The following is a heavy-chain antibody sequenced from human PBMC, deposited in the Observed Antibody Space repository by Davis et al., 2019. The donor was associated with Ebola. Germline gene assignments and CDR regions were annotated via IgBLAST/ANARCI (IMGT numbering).Heavy chain of an antibody. D-gene: IGHD6-19*01. CDR2: IYYSGST. V-gene: IGHV4-39*07. CDR1: GGSISSSSYY. CDR3: ATQGGGIYSSGWYGYYYYMDV. Sequence: PSETLSLTCTVSGGSISSSSYYWGWIRQPPGKGLEWIGSIYYSGSTYYNPSLKSRVTISVDTSKNQFSLKLSSVAAADTAVYYCATQGGGIYSSGWYGYYYYMDVWAKGTTVTVSS. J-gene: IGHJ6*03.